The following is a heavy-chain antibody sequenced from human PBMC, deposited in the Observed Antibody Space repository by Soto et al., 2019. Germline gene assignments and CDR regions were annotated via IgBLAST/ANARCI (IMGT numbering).Heavy chain of an antibody. CDR1: GFTFDDYA. J-gene: IGHJ4*02. D-gene: IGHD3-3*01. CDR3: AKDISGVAYYFGY. Sequence: PGGSLRLSCAASGFTFDDYAMHWVRQAPGRGLEWVSGISWNSGSIGYADSVKGRFTISRDNAKNSLYLQMNSLRAEDTALYYCAKDISGVAYYFGYWGQGTLVTVSS. V-gene: IGHV3-9*01. CDR2: ISWNSGSI.